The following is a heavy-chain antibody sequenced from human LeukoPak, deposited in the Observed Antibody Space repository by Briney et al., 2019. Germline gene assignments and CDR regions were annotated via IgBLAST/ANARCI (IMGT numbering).Heavy chain of an antibody. Sequence: GGSLRLSCAASGLTFSRYAMSWVRQAPGKGLERVSGISGSGGSKYYADSVKGRFTISRDNSKNTLYLLMSSLRAEDTAVYYCATDPPQDFWSGYYAPVDYWGQGTLVTVSS. CDR1: GLTFSRYA. D-gene: IGHD3-3*01. CDR3: ATDPPQDFWSGYYAPVDY. J-gene: IGHJ4*02. CDR2: ISGSGGSK. V-gene: IGHV3-23*01.